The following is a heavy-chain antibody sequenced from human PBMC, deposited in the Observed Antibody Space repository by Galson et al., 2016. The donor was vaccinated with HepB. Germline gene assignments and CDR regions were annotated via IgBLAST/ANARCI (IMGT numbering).Heavy chain of an antibody. CDR1: GFTFSSYS. CDR3: ARDWSGDASSITIFGVVLDY. CDR2: ISSSSSTI. V-gene: IGHV3-48*02. Sequence: SLRLSCAASGFTFSSYSMSWVRQAPGKGLEWVSYISSSSSTIYYADSVKGRFTISRDNAKNSLYLQMNSLRDEDTAVYYCARDWSGDASSITIFGVVLDYWGQGALVTVSS. J-gene: IGHJ4*02. D-gene: IGHD3-3*01.